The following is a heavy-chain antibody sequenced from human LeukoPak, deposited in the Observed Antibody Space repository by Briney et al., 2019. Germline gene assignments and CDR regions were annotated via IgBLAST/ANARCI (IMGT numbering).Heavy chain of an antibody. V-gene: IGHV3-21*01. CDR1: GFTFSSFW. CDR2: ISSSSSYI. J-gene: IGHJ4*02. D-gene: IGHD5-18*01. CDR3: AREGDTAMVTVDY. Sequence: GGSLRLSCAASGFTFSSFWMNWVRQAPGKGLEWVSSISSSSSYIYYADSVKGRFTISRDNAKNSLYLQMNSLRAEDTAVYYCAREGDTAMVTVDYWGQGTLVTVSS.